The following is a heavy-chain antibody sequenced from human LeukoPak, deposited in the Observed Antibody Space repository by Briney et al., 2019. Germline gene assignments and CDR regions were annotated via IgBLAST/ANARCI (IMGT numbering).Heavy chain of an antibody. CDR1: GGSFSGYY. CDR3: ARGGYDFWSGYSYFDY. D-gene: IGHD3-3*01. V-gene: IGHV4-34*01. Sequence: PSETLSLTCAVYGGSFSGYYWSWIRQPPGKGLEWIGEINHSGSTNYNPSLKSRVTISVDTSKNQFSLKLSSVTAADTAVYYCARGGYDFWSGYSYFDYWGQGTLVTVSS. CDR2: INHSGST. J-gene: IGHJ4*02.